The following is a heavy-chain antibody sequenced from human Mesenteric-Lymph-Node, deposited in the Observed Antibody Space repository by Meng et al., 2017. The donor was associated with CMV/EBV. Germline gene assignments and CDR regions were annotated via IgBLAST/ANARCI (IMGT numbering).Heavy chain of an antibody. V-gene: IGHV4-59*01. CDR3: ARAYCSGGSCYSAEYFQH. CDR1: GFTFSSYS. Sequence: GSLRLSCAASGFTFSSYSMNWVRQAPGKGLEWIGYIYYSGSTNYNPSLKSRVTISVDTSKNQFSLKLSSVTAADTAVYYCARAYCSGGSCYSAEYFQHWGQGTLVTVSS. CDR2: IYYSGST. J-gene: IGHJ1*01. D-gene: IGHD2-15*01.